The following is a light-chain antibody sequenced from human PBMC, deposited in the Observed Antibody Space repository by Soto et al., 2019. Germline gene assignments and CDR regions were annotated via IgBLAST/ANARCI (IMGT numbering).Light chain of an antibody. Sequence: DIQMTPSPSSLSASVGDRLITTSLASRDISNSLAWYQQTPGKAPKLLLRGASSLHRGVPSRFSGGGAGTEFTLTISSLQPEDFATYYCQQTSALPRTFGQGTKVDI. J-gene: IGKJ1*01. CDR1: RDISNS. CDR2: GAS. V-gene: IGKV1-12*01. CDR3: QQTSALPRT.